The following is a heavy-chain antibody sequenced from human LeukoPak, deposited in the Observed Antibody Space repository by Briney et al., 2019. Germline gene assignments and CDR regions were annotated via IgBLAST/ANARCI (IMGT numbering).Heavy chain of an antibody. Sequence: SETRSLTCTVSGGSISSYYWSWIRQPPGKGLEWIGYIYYSGSTNYNPSLKSRVTISVDTSKNQFSLKLRSVTAADTAVYYCARVTGYMIEDYFDYWGQGILVTVSS. CDR1: GGSISSYY. CDR3: ARVTGYMIEDYFDY. CDR2: IYYSGST. V-gene: IGHV4-59*01. J-gene: IGHJ4*02. D-gene: IGHD3-9*01.